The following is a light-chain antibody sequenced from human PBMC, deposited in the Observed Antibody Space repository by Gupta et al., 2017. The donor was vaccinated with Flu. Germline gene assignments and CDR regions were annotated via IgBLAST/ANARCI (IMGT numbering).Light chain of an antibody. Sequence: QSALTQPASVSGSPGQSITISCTGTSSDVGGYNYVSWYQQHPGKAHKLMIYEVSNRPSGVSNRFSGSKSGNTASLTISGRQAEDEADYYCSSYTSSSPWVFGGGTKLTVL. CDR2: EVS. V-gene: IGLV2-14*01. J-gene: IGLJ3*02. CDR1: SSDVGGYNY. CDR3: SSYTSSSPWV.